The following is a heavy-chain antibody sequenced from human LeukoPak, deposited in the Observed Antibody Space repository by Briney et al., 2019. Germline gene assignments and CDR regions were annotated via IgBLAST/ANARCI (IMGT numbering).Heavy chain of an antibody. CDR2: ISYDGSNK. CDR1: GFTFSRYG. CDR3: ASYYGSGSYYGGALDY. D-gene: IGHD3-10*01. Sequence: GGSLRLSCAASGFTFSRYGMNWVRQAPGKGLEWVALISYDGSNKYYADSVKGRFTISRDDSKNTLYLQMNSLRPEDTAVYYCASYYGSGSYYGGALDYWGQGTLVTVSS. J-gene: IGHJ4*02. V-gene: IGHV3-30*03.